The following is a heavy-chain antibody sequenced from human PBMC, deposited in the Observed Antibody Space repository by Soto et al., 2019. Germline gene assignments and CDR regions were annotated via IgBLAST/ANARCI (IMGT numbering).Heavy chain of an antibody. CDR3: PSDRIHCSAGSCSRVDNDY. D-gene: IGHD2-15*01. Sequence: GGSLRLSCAASGFTFSNAWMNWVRQAPGKGLEWVGRIKSKTDGGTTDYAAPVKGRFTISRDDSKNTLYLQMNSLKTEDTAVYYCPSDRIHCSAGSCSRVDNDYWGQGTLVTVSS. J-gene: IGHJ4*02. CDR1: GFTFSNAW. V-gene: IGHV3-15*07. CDR2: IKSKTDGGTT.